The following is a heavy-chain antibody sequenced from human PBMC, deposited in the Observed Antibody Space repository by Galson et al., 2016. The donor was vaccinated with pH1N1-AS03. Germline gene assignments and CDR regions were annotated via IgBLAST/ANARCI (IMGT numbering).Heavy chain of an antibody. D-gene: IGHD4-17*01. CDR1: GFTFRTFG. V-gene: IGHV3-33*06. Sequence: SLRLSCAASGFTFRTFGMHWVRQAPGKGLEWVAVIWNDGSLKKYGDSVKGRFTISRDNSKNTLYLQMNSLRAEDTAVYYCAKDKSYGDYPSWFDPWGQGTLVTVSS. CDR3: AKDKSYGDYPSWFDP. CDR2: IWNDGSLK. J-gene: IGHJ5*02.